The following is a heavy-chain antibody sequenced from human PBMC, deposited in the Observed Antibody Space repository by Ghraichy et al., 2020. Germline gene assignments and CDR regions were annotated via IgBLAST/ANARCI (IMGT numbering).Heavy chain of an antibody. CDR2: IYTSGST. D-gene: IGHD4-17*01. CDR1: GGSISSYY. Sequence: SETLSLTCTVSGGSISSYYWSWIRQPAGKGLEWIGRIYTSGSTNYNPSLKSRVTMSVDTSKNQFSLKLSSVTAADTAVYYCARDYGDYANYYYGMDVWGQGTTVTVSS. J-gene: IGHJ6*02. V-gene: IGHV4-4*07. CDR3: ARDYGDYANYYYGMDV.